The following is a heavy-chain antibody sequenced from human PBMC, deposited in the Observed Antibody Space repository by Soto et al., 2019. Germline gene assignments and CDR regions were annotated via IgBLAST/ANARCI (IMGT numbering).Heavy chain of an antibody. CDR1: IVALSSGDYY. CDR3: ARGPIGHLDPFKY. V-gene: IGHV4-30-4*08. Sequence: SETLSLTCTVSIVALSSGDYYWTWLGQFPGKGLEWMGYINTGGSTYFNPSLKSRATISLDRSKNQFSLRLNYVTAADTAVYYCARGPIGHLDPFKYWGQGAQVTVSS. J-gene: IGHJ4*02. CDR2: INTGGST.